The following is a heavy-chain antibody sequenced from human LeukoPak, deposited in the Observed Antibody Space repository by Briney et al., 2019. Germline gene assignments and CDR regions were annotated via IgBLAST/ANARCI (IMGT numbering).Heavy chain of an antibody. V-gene: IGHV3-33*01. D-gene: IGHD3-10*01. CDR3: ARDGGSGIDY. CDR2: IWYDGSRK. Sequence: GRSLRLSCAASGFSLTTYGTPWLRQAPGKGLEWVAVIWYDGSRKFYGDSVKGRFTVSRDTSENTMYLQMNTLRVDDTAVYYCARDGGSGIDYWGQGTLVTVSS. CDR1: GFSLTTYG. J-gene: IGHJ4*02.